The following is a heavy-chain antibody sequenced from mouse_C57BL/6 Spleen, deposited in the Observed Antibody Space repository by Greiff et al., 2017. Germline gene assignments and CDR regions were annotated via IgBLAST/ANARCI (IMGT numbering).Heavy chain of an antibody. J-gene: IGHJ2*01. Sequence: VQLQESGAELVRPGASVKLSCKASGYTFTDYYINWVKQRPGQGLEWIARIYPGSGNTYYNEKFKGKATLTAEKSSSTAYMQLSSLTSEDSAVYFCAREGDGVKTFFAYWGQGTTLTVSS. V-gene: IGHV1-76*01. CDR1: GYTFTDYY. CDR2: IYPGSGNT. D-gene: IGHD2-2*01. CDR3: AREGDGVKTFFAY.